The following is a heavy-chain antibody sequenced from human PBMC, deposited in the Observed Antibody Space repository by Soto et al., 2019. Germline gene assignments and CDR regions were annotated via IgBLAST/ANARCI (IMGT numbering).Heavy chain of an antibody. Sequence: PSETLSLTCTVSGGSISSSSYYWGWIRQPPGKGLEWIGSIHYSGSTYYNPSLKSRVTISVDTSKNQFSLKLTSVTAADTAVYYCARSVFPWGQGTLVTVSS. V-gene: IGHV4-39*07. CDR1: GGSISSSSYY. CDR2: IHYSGST. CDR3: ARSVFP. J-gene: IGHJ5*02.